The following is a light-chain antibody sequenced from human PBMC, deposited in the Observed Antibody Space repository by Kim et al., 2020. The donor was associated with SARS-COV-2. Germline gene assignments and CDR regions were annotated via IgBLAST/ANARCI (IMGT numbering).Light chain of an antibody. V-gene: IGKV1-27*01. CDR3: KKYNSDQRP. CDR2: AAS. Sequence: ETEGERETRKWRESQGIRKYVDWYQKKPGKVHRLLIYAASTLQTGVKSRFRGSGSGREFNLNINSLQPDDVATYDCKKYNSDQRPFGGGTKGDIK. J-gene: IGKJ4*01. CDR1: QGIRKY.